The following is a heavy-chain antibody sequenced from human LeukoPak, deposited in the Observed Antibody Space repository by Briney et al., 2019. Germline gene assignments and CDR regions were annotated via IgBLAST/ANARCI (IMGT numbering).Heavy chain of an antibody. D-gene: IGHD2-15*01. J-gene: IGHJ6*03. CDR2: IYYSGST. Sequence: SETLSLTCTVSGGSISSSSYYWGWIRQPPGKGLEWIGCIYYSGSTYYNPSLKSRVTISVDTSKNQFSLNLSSVTAADTAVYYCARVVGGEAKYYYYYMDVWGKGTTVTISS. CDR1: GGSISSSSYY. CDR3: ARVVGGEAKYYYYYMDV. V-gene: IGHV4-39*07.